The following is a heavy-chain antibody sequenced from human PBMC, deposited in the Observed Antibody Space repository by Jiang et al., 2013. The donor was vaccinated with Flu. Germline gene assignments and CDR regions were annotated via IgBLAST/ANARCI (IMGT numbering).Heavy chain of an antibody. D-gene: IGHD1-26*01. CDR3: ARHRQTVGSSIIDF. J-gene: IGHJ4*02. CDR1: GVSVSSGTYH. CDR2: GHYRGTT. Sequence: GPGLLKPSETLSLTCTVSGVSVSSGTYHWGWIRQPPGKRLEWIGIGHYRGTTYYNPSLTSRVTISVDTSKNQFSLRLNSVTAADTAVYYCARHRQTVGSSIIDFWGQGTLVTVSS. V-gene: IGHV4-39*01.